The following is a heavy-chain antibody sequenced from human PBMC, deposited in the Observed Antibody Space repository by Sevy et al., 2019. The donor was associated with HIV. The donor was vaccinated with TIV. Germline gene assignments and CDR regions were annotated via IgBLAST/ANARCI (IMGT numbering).Heavy chain of an antibody. CDR3: ARVATGTHHNNWFDP. D-gene: IGHD1-1*01. V-gene: IGHV4-30-2*01. CDR2: IYHSGST. J-gene: IGHJ5*02. Sequence: SETLSLTCAVSGGSISSGGYSWSWIRQPPGKGLEWIGYIYHSGSTYYNPSLKSRLTISVDRSKNQFSLNLSSVTAAGTAVYYCARVATGTHHNNWFDPWGQGTLVTVSS. CDR1: GGSISSGGYS.